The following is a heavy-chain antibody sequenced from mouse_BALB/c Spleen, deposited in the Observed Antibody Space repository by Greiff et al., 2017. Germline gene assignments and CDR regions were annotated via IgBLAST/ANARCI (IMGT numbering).Heavy chain of an antibody. V-gene: IGHV1S127*01. CDR2: IDPSDSET. CDR1: GYSFTSYW. J-gene: IGHJ4*01. Sequence: VQLQQSGPQLVRPGASVKISCKASGYSFTSYWMHWVKQRPGQGLEWIGMIDPSDSETRLNQKFKDKATLTVDKSSSTAYMQLSSPTSEDSAVYYCARVEDYDGGAMDYWGQGTSVTVSS. CDR3: ARVEDYDGGAMDY. D-gene: IGHD2-4*01.